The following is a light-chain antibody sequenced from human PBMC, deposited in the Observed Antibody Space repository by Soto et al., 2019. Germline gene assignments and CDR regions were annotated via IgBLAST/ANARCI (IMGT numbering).Light chain of an antibody. Sequence: EIVLTQSPGTLSLSPGERATLSSRASQTVSSRYLAWYQQKPGQAPRLLMYGASNRATGIPDRFSGSGSGTVFTLSISRLEPEDVAVYFCQQYGRSPPFTFGQGTKVEIK. CDR2: GAS. V-gene: IGKV3-20*01. CDR3: QQYGRSPPFT. J-gene: IGKJ2*01. CDR1: QTVSSRY.